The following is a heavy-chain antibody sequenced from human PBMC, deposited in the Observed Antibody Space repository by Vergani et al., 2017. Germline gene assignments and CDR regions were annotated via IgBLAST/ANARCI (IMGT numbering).Heavy chain of an antibody. J-gene: IGHJ5*02. Sequence: QVQLQESGPGLVKSSETLSLTCSVSFDSSRNLYCNWIRQPPGKGLEWIGSIHYSENTNYNPSLKTRVTISVDTSKNQFSLTLTSVTAADTSVYYCASDTHSGQRADRWGQGILVTVTS. CDR1: FDSSRNLY. D-gene: IGHD6-19*01. CDR3: ASDTHSGQRADR. CDR2: IHYSENT. V-gene: IGHV4-59*11.